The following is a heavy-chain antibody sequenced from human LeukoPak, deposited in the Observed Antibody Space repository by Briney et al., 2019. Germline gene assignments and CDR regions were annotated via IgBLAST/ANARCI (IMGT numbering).Heavy chain of an antibody. CDR3: AKDYYGSGTHFDY. V-gene: IGHV3-23*01. D-gene: IGHD3-10*01. Sequence: PGGTLRLSCVASGFTFSNDGMSWVRQAPGKGLEWVSGISHGGGSTYYADSVKGRFTISRDNSNNTLYLQMNSLRAEDTAVYYCAKDYYGSGTHFDYWGQGTLVTVSS. CDR1: GFTFSNDG. CDR2: ISHGGGST. J-gene: IGHJ4*02.